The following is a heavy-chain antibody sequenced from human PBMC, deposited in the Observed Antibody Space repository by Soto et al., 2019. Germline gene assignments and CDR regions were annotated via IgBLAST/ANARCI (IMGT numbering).Heavy chain of an antibody. CDR1: GDSFNDYY. CDR2: INPNGGVT. D-gene: IGHD5-12*01. CDR3: ARESGGATATLDYYCFYMDV. Sequence: QVQLVQSGAEVRKPGASVTVSCRSSGDSFNDYYIHWVRQAPGQGFEWMGWINPNGGVTKYAQKFQGWVSMTRDQSIRTVYMQLSRLRSDDTAVYSCARESGGATATLDYYCFYMDVWGTGTTVTVPS. J-gene: IGHJ6*03. V-gene: IGHV1-2*04.